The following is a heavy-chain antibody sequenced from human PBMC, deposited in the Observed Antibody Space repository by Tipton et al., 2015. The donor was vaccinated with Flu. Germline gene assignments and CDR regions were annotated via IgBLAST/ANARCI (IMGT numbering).Heavy chain of an antibody. D-gene: IGHD2-15*01. Sequence: QLVQSGGGVVQPGRSLRLSCAASGFTFSSYGMQWVRQAPGKGLEWVAVIWYDGGNKYYADSVKGRFTISRDSSKNTLYLQMNSLRAEDTAVYYCAKHKRLGSCYEIYYWGQGTLVPVSS. CDR3: AKHKRLGSCYEIYY. J-gene: IGHJ4*02. V-gene: IGHV3-33*06. CDR1: GFTFSSYG. CDR2: IWYDGGNK.